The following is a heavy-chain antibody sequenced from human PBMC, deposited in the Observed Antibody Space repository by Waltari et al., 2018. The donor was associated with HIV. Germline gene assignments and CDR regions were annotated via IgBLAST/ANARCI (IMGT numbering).Heavy chain of an antibody. CDR3: ARGRRPYHNLFTGYTFYFDS. D-gene: IGHD3-9*01. CDR2: ISHTGAT. CDR1: GGSFNGFF. V-gene: IGHV4-34*02. Sequence: VQLQQWGGGLFNSSRTLSLPCAVYGGSFNGFFWPWLRQPPGRGLEWIGEISHTGATAYNPSLGGRVTVSLDTAKNQFFVTLRSLTVADTATYFCARGRRPYHNLFTGYTFYFDSWGRGS. J-gene: IGHJ4*02.